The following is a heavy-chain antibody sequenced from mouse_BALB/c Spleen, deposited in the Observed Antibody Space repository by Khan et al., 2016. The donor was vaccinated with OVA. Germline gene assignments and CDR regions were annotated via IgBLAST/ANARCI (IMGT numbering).Heavy chain of an antibody. Sequence: EVELVESGGGLVKPGRPLKLSCTTSGFTFSTYAMSWVRQTPEKRLEWVATISSGGDYTYYPDSVKGRFTISRDNAKSTLYLQMSSLGSEDTAMYYCARHNYGPVAYWGQGTLVTVSA. J-gene: IGHJ3*01. V-gene: IGHV5-9-3*01. CDR3: ARHNYGPVAY. D-gene: IGHD1-1*01. CDR1: GFTFSTYA. CDR2: ISSGGDYT.